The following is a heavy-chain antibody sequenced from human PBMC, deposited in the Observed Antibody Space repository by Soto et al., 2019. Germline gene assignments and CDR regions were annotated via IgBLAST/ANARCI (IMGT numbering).Heavy chain of an antibody. CDR2: INHSGST. Sequence: PSETLSLTCAVYGGSFSGYYWTWIRQFPDKGLEWIGEINHSGSTNYHPSLKSRVTISVDASKNHFSLKLSSVTAADAAVYYCARPISSSSGGLKYWGQGTQVTVSS. V-gene: IGHV4-34*01. CDR1: GGSFSGYY. D-gene: IGHD6-6*01. CDR3: ARPISSSSGGLKY. J-gene: IGHJ4*02.